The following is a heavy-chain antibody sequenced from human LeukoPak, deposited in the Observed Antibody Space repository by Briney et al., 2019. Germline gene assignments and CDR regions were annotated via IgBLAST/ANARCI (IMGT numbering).Heavy chain of an antibody. Sequence: PSETLSLTCSVSGDSISNYYWSWIRQPAGKGLEWIGRIYTSGSTNYNPSLKSRVTMSVDTSKNQFSLKLRSVTAADTAVYYCARLSGYHWESFYDYWGQGTLVTVSS. V-gene: IGHV4-4*07. CDR3: ARLSGYHWESFYDY. D-gene: IGHD5-12*01. CDR1: GDSISNYY. CDR2: IYTSGST. J-gene: IGHJ4*02.